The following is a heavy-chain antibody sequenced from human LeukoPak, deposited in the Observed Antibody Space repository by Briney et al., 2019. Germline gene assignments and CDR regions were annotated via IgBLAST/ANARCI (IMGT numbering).Heavy chain of an antibody. D-gene: IGHD3-10*01. CDR3: ARAGGKIRGFGGFQQ. CDR2: ISYDGSKE. V-gene: IGHV3-30*03. CDR1: GFTFRTYA. J-gene: IGHJ1*01. Sequence: GGSLRLSCAASGFTFRTYAMNWVRQAPGKGLEWLAVISYDGSKEYYADSVKGRFSISRDNSRNTVFLQMNSLRLEDTAVYYRARAGGKIRGFGGFQQWGQGTLVTVSS.